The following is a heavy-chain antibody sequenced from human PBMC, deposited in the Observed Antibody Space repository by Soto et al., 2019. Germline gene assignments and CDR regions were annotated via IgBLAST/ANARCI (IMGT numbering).Heavy chain of an antibody. J-gene: IGHJ6*02. D-gene: IGHD3-10*01. Sequence: PGGSLRLSCAASGFIFGDYEVNWVRQAPGKGLEWIAHISFSGSTIYYADSVKGRFSISRDNSNNFLYLQLSGLRADDSAVYYCTRGAGFFYGVDVWGLGTTVTVSS. CDR3: TRGAGFFYGVDV. V-gene: IGHV3-48*03. CDR1: GFIFGDYE. CDR2: ISFSGSTI.